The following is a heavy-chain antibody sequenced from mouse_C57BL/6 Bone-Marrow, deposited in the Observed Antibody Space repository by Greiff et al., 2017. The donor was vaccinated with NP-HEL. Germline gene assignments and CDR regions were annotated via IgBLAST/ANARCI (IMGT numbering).Heavy chain of an antibody. J-gene: IGHJ2*01. CDR3: ARDRFYYGSSYDFDY. D-gene: IGHD1-1*01. CDR2: ISYDGSN. V-gene: IGHV3-6*01. CDR1: GYSITSGYY. Sequence: DVKLQESGPGLVKPSQSLSLTCSVTGYSITSGYYWNWIRQFPGNKLEWMGYISYDGSNNYNPSLKNRISITRDTSKNQFFLKLNSVTTEDTATYYCARDRFYYGSSYDFDYWGQGTTLTVSS.